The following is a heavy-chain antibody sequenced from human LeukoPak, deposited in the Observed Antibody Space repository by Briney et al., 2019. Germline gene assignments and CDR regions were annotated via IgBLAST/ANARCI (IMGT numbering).Heavy chain of an antibody. J-gene: IGHJ4*02. V-gene: IGHV7-4-1*02. Sequence: GASVKVSCKASGYTFTNYAINWVRQAPGQGLERMGWINTNTGNPTYAQGFTGRFVFSLDTSVSTAYLQISSLKAEDTAVYYCARSSGSDYWGQGTLVTVSS. CDR1: GYTFTNYA. D-gene: IGHD6-19*01. CDR2: INTNTGNP. CDR3: ARSSGSDY.